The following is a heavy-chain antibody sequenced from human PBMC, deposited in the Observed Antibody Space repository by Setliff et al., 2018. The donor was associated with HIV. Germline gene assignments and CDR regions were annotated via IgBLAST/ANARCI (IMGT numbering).Heavy chain of an antibody. D-gene: IGHD6-19*01. Sequence: LRLSCAASGFAFVGAEIHWVRQASGKGLEWVGRIRNKFNSLATQYGESLEGRFTISRDDSKNTAYLQMRSLKTDDTAVHFCATNVRVPGSSLDSWGPGSLVTVSS. CDR1: GFAFVGAE. V-gene: IGHV3-73*01. J-gene: IGHJ1*01. CDR2: IRNKFNSLAT. CDR3: ATNVRVPGSSLDS.